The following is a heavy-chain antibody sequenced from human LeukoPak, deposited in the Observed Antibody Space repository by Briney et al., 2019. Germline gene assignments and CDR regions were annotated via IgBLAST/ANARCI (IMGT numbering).Heavy chain of an antibody. Sequence: ASVKVSCKASGYTFTGYYTHWVRQAPGQGLEWMGWMNPNSGGTNYAQKFQGRVTMTRDTSISTAYMELSRLRSDDAALYYCASRSRGCSSTSCYRPWDYLGQGTLVTVSS. CDR1: GYTFTGYY. CDR2: MNPNSGGT. CDR3: ASRSRGCSSTSCYRPWDY. V-gene: IGHV1-2*02. J-gene: IGHJ4*02. D-gene: IGHD2-2*01.